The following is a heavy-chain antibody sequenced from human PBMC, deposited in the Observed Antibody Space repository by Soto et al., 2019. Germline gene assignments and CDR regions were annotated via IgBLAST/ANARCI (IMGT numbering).Heavy chain of an antibody. CDR1: GFTFSSYA. CDR2: ISYDGSNK. D-gene: IGHD2-2*02. V-gene: IGHV3-30-3*01. Sequence: VQLVESGGGVVQPGRSLRLSCAASGFTFSSYAMHWVRQAPGKGLEWVAVISYDGSNKYYADSVKGRFTISRDNSKNTLYLQMNSLRAEDTAVYYCARDFYPGPGYCSSTSCYNTYYYYGMDVWGQGTTVTVSS. CDR3: ARDFYPGPGYCSSTSCYNTYYYYGMDV. J-gene: IGHJ6*02.